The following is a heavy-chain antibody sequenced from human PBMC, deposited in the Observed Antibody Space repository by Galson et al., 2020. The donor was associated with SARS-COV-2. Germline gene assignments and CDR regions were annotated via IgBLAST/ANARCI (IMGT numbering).Heavy chain of an antibody. D-gene: IGHD3-22*01. CDR2: ISAYNGNT. Sequence: ASVTVSCKASGYTFTSYGISWVRQAPGQGLEWMGWISAYNGNTNYAQKLQGRVTMTTDTSTSTAYMELRSLRSDDTAVYYCARVSVLATMIVVVITGDGMDVWGQGTTVTVSS. V-gene: IGHV1-18*01. CDR1: GYTFTSYG. CDR3: ARVSVLATMIVVVITGDGMDV. J-gene: IGHJ6*02.